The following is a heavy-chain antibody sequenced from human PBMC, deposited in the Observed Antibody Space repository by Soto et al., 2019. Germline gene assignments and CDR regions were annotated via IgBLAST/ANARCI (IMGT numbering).Heavy chain of an antibody. V-gene: IGHV4-61*01. CDR2: IYYSGST. Sequence: TLTETCKVSGDSVSRDRYDWSWIRQPPGKGLEWIGYIYYSGSTNYNPSLKSRVTISVDTSKNQFSLKLSSVTAADTAVYYCARRWGRRFDYWGQGTLVTVSS. J-gene: IGHJ4*02. CDR3: ARRWGRRFDY. D-gene: IGHD2-15*01. CDR1: GDSVSRDRYD.